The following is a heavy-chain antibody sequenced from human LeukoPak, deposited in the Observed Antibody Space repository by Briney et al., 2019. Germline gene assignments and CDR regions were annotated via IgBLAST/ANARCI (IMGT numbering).Heavy chain of an antibody. J-gene: IGHJ4*02. CDR1: GSPFTTYW. Sequence: GGSLKISCQGSGSPFTTYWSGWVRQLPGKGLEWMALIYPDDSDIRYSPSFQGQVTISADKSMNTAYLQWSSLQASDTAMYYCVRRNRYDFEYWGQGSLVTVSS. CDR3: VRRNRYDFEY. CDR2: IYPDDSDI. D-gene: IGHD1-14*01. V-gene: IGHV5-51*01.